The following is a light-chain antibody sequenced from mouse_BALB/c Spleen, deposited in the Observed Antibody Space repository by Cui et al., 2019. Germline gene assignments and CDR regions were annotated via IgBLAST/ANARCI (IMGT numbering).Light chain of an antibody. Sequence: DIQMTQSPPSLSASVGETVTITCRASENIYSYLAWYQQKPGKSPQLLVYHANTLAEGVPSRFSGSGSGTQFSLKINSLEYEDIGSYYCLHHYGTPHTFGGGTKLEIK. V-gene: IGKV12-44*01. J-gene: IGKJ2*01. CDR3: LHHYGTPHT. CDR1: ENIYSY. CDR2: HAN.